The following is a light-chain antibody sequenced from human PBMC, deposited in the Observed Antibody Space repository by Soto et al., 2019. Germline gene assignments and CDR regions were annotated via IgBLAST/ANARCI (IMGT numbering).Light chain of an antibody. CDR1: SSDVGGYNY. V-gene: IGLV2-11*01. Sequence: QSVLTQPRSVSGSPGQSVTISCTGTSSDVGGYNYVSWYQQHPGKAPKLMIYDVTKRPSGVPDRFSGSKSGNTASLTISGLQAEDEADYYCTSYTAKTTLVFGTGTKV. CDR2: DVT. J-gene: IGLJ1*01. CDR3: TSYTAKTTLV.